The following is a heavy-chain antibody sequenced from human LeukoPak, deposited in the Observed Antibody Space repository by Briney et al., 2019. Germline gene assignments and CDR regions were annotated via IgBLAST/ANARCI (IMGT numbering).Heavy chain of an antibody. CDR3: ARELALGYYYYYYGMDV. Sequence: ASVKVSCKASGYTFTSYDINWVRQATGQGLEWMGWMNPNSGNTGYAQKFQGRVTMTRNTSISTAYMELSSLRSEDTAVYYCARELALGYYYYYYGMDVWGQGTTVTVSS. CDR2: MNPNSGNT. D-gene: IGHD1-26*01. J-gene: IGHJ6*02. V-gene: IGHV1-8*01. CDR1: GYTFTSYD.